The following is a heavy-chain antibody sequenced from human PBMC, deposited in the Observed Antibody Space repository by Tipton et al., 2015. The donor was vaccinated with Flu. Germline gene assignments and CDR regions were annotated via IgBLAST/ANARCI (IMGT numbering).Heavy chain of an antibody. CDR2: IYTSGST. CDR1: GGSISSGNYY. V-gene: IGHV4-61*02. CDR3: ARAHGSGSYYKIPWFDP. D-gene: IGHD3-10*01. Sequence: TLSLTCTVSGGSISSGNYYWSWIRQPAGKGLEWIGRIYTSGSTNYNPSLKSRVTISVDTSKNQFSLKLSSVTAADTAVYYCARAHGSGSYYKIPWFDPWGQGTLVTASS. J-gene: IGHJ5*02.